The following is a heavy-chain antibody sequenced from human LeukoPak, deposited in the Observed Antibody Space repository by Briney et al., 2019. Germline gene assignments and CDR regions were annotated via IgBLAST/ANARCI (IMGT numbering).Heavy chain of an antibody. V-gene: IGHV1-69*06. CDR1: GGTFSSYA. D-gene: IGHD3-10*01. Sequence: ASVKVSCKASGGTFSSYAISWARQAPGQGLEWMGGIIPIFGTANYAQKFQGRVTITADKSTSTAYMELSSLRSEDTAVYYCASKRITMVRDYYYYMDVWGKGTAVTVSS. CDR2: IIPIFGTA. J-gene: IGHJ6*03. CDR3: ASKRITMVRDYYYYMDV.